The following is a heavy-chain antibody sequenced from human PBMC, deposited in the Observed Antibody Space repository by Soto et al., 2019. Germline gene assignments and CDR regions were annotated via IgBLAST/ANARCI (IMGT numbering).Heavy chain of an antibody. J-gene: IGHJ5*02. CDR3: AGQRSPEGWFDP. V-gene: IGHV3-23*01. CDR2: VTVTGGST. CDR1: AISFNTYG. D-gene: IGHD3-10*01. Sequence: GGSLRLSCAASAISFNTYGVTWVRQAPGKGLEWVSTVTVTGGSTYYADSVKGRFTISRDRSNYTVSLLLNSLRVEDTAIYYCAGQRSPEGWFDPWGQGTLGTVSS.